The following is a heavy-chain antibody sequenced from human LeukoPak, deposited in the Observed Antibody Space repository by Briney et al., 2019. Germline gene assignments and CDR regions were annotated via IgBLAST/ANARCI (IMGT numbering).Heavy chain of an antibody. CDR3: AKDGGSGGANDY. Sequence: GGSLRLSCTVSGVTVSSNSMSWVRQAPGKGLEWVSCIYSAGSTHYSDSVKGRFTISIDNSKNTLYLQMNSLRAEDTAVYYCAKDGGSGGANDYWGQGTLVTVSS. V-gene: IGHV3-53*01. D-gene: IGHD1-26*01. J-gene: IGHJ4*02. CDR2: IYSAGST. CDR1: GVTVSSNS.